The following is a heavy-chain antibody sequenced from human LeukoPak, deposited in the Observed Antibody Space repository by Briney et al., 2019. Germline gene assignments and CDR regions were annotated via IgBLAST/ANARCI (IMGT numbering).Heavy chain of an antibody. CDR1: GFIFSNAW. CDR3: AKGTRVVITDFDY. J-gene: IGHJ4*02. CDR2: ISGSGGST. Sequence: GGSLRLSCATSGFIFSNAWMSWVRQAPGKGLEWVSAISGSGGSTYYADSVKGRFTISRDNSKNTLYLQMNSLRAEDTAVYYCAKGTRVVITDFDYWGQGTLVTVSS. D-gene: IGHD3-22*01. V-gene: IGHV3-23*01.